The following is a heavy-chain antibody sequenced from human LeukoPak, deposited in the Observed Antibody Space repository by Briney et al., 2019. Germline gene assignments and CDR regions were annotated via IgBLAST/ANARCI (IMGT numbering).Heavy chain of an antibody. V-gene: IGHV3-74*01. CDR1: GFMFNNHW. CDR3: ARVISDLLDFDFDY. J-gene: IGHJ4*02. Sequence: GGSLRLSCAASGFMFNNHWMHWVRQAPGKGLEWVSRIRSDGRSTSYADSVKGRFTISRDNAKSMLYLQMNTVRAEDSALYYCARVISDLLDFDFDYWGQGTLVTVSS. D-gene: IGHD3-16*01. CDR2: IRSDGRST.